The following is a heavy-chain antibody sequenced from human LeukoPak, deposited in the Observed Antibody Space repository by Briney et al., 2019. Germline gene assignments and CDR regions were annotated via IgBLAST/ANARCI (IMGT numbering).Heavy chain of an antibody. D-gene: IGHD3-10*01. V-gene: IGHV3-21*01. CDR3: AMNYYGSGSYYNYYYYYGMDV. CDR2: ISSSSSYI. CDR1: GFTFSSYS. Sequence: GGSLRLSCAASGFTFSSYSMNWVRQAPGKGLEWVSSISSSSSYINYADSVKGRFTISRDNAKNSLYLQMNSLRAEDTAVYYCAMNYYGSGSYYNYYYYYGMDVWGQGTTVTVSS. J-gene: IGHJ6*02.